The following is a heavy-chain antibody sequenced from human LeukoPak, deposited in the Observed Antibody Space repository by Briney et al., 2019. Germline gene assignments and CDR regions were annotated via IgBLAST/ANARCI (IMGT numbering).Heavy chain of an antibody. CDR3: ARDRGSYTLDY. V-gene: IGHV3-21*01. J-gene: IGHJ4*02. CDR2: ITSSSRYI. D-gene: IGHD1-26*01. Sequence: GGSLRLSCSASGLTFTNYNMNWVRQAPGKGLEWVSSITSSSRYIYYADSVKGRFTISRDNAKNSLYLQMNSLRAEDTAVYYCARDRGSYTLDYWGQGALATVSS. CDR1: GLTFTNYN.